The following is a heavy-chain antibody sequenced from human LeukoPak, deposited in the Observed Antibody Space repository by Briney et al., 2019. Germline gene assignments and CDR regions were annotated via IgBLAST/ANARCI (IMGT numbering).Heavy chain of an antibody. J-gene: IGHJ4*02. CDR3: ARGQYMVRRAPYFY. D-gene: IGHD3-10*01. Sequence: PGGSLRLSCAASGFTFSSYAMSWVRQAPGKGLEWIGEIHHSGDTNYNPSLKSRVIISVDTSKDQFSLKLSSVTAADTAVYYCARGQYMVRRAPYFYWGQGTLVTVSS. CDR1: GFTFSSYA. V-gene: IGHV4-34*01. CDR2: IHHSGDT.